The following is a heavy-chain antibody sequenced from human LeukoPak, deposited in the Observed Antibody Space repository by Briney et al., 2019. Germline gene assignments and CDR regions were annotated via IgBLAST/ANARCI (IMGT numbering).Heavy chain of an antibody. Sequence: PGGSLRLSCAASGFTISSYDFHWVRQAPGKGLEWVTLTSRDGVNDYYGDSVKGRFTVSRDNSKNTLYLQMNSLRPEDTAVYYCTKGGGISANPLDPWGQGTLVIVSS. CDR2: TSRDGVND. V-gene: IGHV3-30*18. D-gene: IGHD4-23*01. CDR1: GFTISSYD. CDR3: TKGGGISANPLDP. J-gene: IGHJ5*02.